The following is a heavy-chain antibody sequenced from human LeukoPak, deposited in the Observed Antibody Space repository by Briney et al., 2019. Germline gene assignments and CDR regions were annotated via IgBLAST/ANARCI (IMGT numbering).Heavy chain of an antibody. CDR3: TRVGYIDEGIDY. V-gene: IGHV3-23*01. CDR2: LSGSGHYT. CDR1: GFTFSSYA. Sequence: PGGSLRLSCVASGFTFSSYAINWVRQAPGKGLEWVSALSGSGHYTYYADSVKGRFTISRDNSKNTLYLQMNSLRVEDTAIYYCTRVGYIDEGIDYWGQGTLVTVSS. J-gene: IGHJ4*02. D-gene: IGHD5-24*01.